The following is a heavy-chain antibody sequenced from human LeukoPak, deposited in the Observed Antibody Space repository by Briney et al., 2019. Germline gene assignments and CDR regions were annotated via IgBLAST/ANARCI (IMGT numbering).Heavy chain of an antibody. CDR2: MNPNSGNT. Sequence: GASVKVSCKASGYTFTSYDINWGRQATGQGLEWMGWMNPNSGNTGSAQKFQGRVTITRKSSITTASMDRSRPKSWSSACLDCSVCSSTSYGFAPWGQGTLVTDSS. D-gene: IGHD2-2*01. V-gene: IGHV1-8*03. CDR3: SVCSSTSYGFAP. J-gene: IGHJ5*02. CDR1: GYTFTSYD.